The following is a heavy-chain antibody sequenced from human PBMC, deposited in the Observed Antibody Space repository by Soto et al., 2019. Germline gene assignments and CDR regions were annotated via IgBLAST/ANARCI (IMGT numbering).Heavy chain of an antibody. D-gene: IGHD6-13*01. CDR1: GFTFSTYW. CDR3: ARVLAAADSL. CDR2: IKQDGSEK. Sequence: EVQLVESGGGLVQPGGSLRLSCAASGFTFSTYWMHWVRQAPGKGLEWVANIKQDGSEKYYLDSVKGRFTISRDNAKSSLYLQMNRLRAEDTAVYYCARVLAAADSLWGQGTLVTVSS. V-gene: IGHV3-7*04. J-gene: IGHJ4*02.